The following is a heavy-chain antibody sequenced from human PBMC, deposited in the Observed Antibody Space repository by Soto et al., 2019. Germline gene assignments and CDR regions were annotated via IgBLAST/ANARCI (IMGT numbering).Heavy chain of an antibody. CDR3: ARMGDVPYYYYGMDV. Sequence: QVQLVQSGAEVKKPGASVKVSCKASGYTFTSYGLTWVRQAPGQVLEWLGWINGYNGNTNYAQKLQGRVTMTTDTSTSTAYMELRSLRSDDTAVYYCARMGDVPYYYYGMDVWGQGTTVTVSS. CDR1: GYTFTSYG. V-gene: IGHV1-18*01. CDR2: INGYNGNT. D-gene: IGHD3-16*01. J-gene: IGHJ6*02.